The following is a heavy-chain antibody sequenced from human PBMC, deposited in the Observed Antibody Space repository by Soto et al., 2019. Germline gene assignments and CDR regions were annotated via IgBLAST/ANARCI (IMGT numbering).Heavy chain of an antibody. CDR2: IRSKAYGGTT. D-gene: IGHD3-16*01. Sequence: GGSLRLSCTASGFTFGDYAMSWFRQAPGKGLEWVGFIRSKAYGGTTEYAASVKGRFTISRDDSKSIAYLQMNSLKTEDTAVYYCTRGGPVYDYIWGSHPFDYWGQGTLVTVSS. V-gene: IGHV3-49*03. CDR3: TRGGPVYDYIWGSHPFDY. CDR1: GFTFGDYA. J-gene: IGHJ4*02.